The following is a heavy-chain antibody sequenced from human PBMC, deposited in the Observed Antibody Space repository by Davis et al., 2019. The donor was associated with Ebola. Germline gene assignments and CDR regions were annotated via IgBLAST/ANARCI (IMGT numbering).Heavy chain of an antibody. Sequence: SETLSLTCTVLGASISNADYLWAWISQPPGKGLEWIGSIFYSGTPYYNPSLKSRITMSVDTSKNQFSVRLSSLTAADTALYYCAREETRGSIAGWFDPWGQGTLVTVSS. CDR3: AREETRGSIAGWFDP. D-gene: IGHD2-21*01. CDR2: IFYSGTP. CDR1: GASISNADYL. V-gene: IGHV4-39*02. J-gene: IGHJ5*02.